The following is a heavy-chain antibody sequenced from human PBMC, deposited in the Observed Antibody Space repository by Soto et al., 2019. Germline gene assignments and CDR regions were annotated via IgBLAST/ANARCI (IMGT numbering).Heavy chain of an antibody. J-gene: IGHJ6*03. CDR2: IYSGGGGGA. CDR3: ARSIIKCYRDV. V-gene: IGHV3-64*07. Sequence: QLEESGGGVIQPGGSLRLSCAASGFSISNNAMHWVRQAPGKGLEYVSIIYSGGGGGAHYADSVKGRFTISRDDSKTTVKLQTASPRVEDTAVYYWARSIIKCYRDVWGKGTTATVSS. CDR1: GFSISNNA.